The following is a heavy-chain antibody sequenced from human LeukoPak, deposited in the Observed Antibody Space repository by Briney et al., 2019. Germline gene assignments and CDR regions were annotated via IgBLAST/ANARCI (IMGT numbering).Heavy chain of an antibody. J-gene: IGHJ4*02. CDR3: ASERGATRYFDY. Sequence: HGASVKVSCKASGGTFSSYVITWVRQAPGQGLEWMGRIIPMLDIQNYAQKFQGRVTITADKSTSTAYMELSSLRSEDTAVYYCASERGATRYFDYWGQGTLVTVSS. CDR2: IIPMLDIQ. CDR1: GGTFSSYV. D-gene: IGHD3-10*01. V-gene: IGHV1-69*04.